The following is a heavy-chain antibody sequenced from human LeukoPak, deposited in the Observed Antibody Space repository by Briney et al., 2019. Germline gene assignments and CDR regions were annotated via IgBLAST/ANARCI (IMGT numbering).Heavy chain of an antibody. D-gene: IGHD3-22*01. CDR3: ARAYHYDTIGYQGYYLDN. J-gene: IGHJ4*02. CDR1: GFIFSTYA. CDR2: ISRDAYST. V-gene: IGHV3-64*01. Sequence: GGSLRLSCAASGFIFSTYAMHWVRQAPGKGLEYVSAISRDAYSTYYANSVKARFTISRDNSKKMLYLQMGSLRPEDMAVYYCARAYHYDTIGYQGYYLDNWGQGTLVTVSS.